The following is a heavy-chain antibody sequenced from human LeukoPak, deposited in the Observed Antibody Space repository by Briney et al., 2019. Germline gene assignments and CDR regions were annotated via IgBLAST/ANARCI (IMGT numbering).Heavy chain of an antibody. V-gene: IGHV3-23*01. CDR2: LSGSGVKT. Sequence: GVSLRLSCAVSGFSFSNYAMSWVRQGPGKGLEWVSALSGSGVKTFYRDSVKGRFTISRDNSKNTLYLEMNSLGAEDTALYYCAKGVGIDHPYHFDCWGQGTLVIVSS. CDR3: AKGVGIDHPYHFDC. D-gene: IGHD3-3*02. CDR1: GFSFSNYA. J-gene: IGHJ4*02.